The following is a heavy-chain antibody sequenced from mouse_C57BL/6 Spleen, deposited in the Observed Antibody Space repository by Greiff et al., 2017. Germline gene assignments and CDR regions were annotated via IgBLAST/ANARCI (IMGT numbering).Heavy chain of an antibody. J-gene: IGHJ1*03. CDR2: IDPSDSYT. V-gene: IGHV1-69*01. CDR3: ANKAITTGVGRDCWYFDV. D-gene: IGHD1-1*01. Sequence: QVQLQQPGAELVMPGASVKLSCKASGYTFTSYWMHWVKQRPGQGLEWIGEIDPSDSYTNYNQKFKGKDTLTVDKSSSTAYMLLSSLTSEDSAVYYCANKAITTGVGRDCWYFDVWGTGTTLTVSS. CDR1: GYTFTSYW.